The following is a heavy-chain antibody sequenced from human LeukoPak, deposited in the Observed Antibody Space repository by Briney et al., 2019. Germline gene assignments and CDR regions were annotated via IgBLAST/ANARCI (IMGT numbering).Heavy chain of an antibody. CDR1: GGSFSGYY. CDR2: INHSGST. CDR3: ARDRGPAAAIFDY. D-gene: IGHD2-2*01. V-gene: IGHV4-34*01. J-gene: IGHJ4*02. Sequence: SETLSLTCAVYGGSFSGYYWSWIRQPPGKGLEWIGEINHSGSTNYNPSLKSRVTISVDTSKNQFSLKLSSVAAADTAVYYCARDRGPAAAIFDYWGQGTLVTVSS.